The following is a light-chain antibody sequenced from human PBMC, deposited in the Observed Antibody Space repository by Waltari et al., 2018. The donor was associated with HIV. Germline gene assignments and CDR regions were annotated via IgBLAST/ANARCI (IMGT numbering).Light chain of an antibody. J-gene: IGLJ1*01. V-gene: IGLV1-47*01. CDR2: RDN. CDR3: AAWDDSLNGFYV. CDR1: SSNIGTNY. Sequence: QSVLTQPPSASATPGPRVTISCSGSSSNIGTNYVFWYQQLPGTAPKLLIFRDNERPSGVPDRFSGSRSGTAASLVISGLRSEDEAEYYCAAWDDSLNGFYVFGSGTRVTVL.